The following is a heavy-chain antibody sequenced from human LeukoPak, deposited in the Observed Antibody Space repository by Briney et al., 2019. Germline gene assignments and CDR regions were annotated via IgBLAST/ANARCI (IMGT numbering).Heavy chain of an antibody. Sequence: SVKVSCKASGGTFSSYAISWVRQAPGQGLEWMGGIIPIFGTANYAQKFQGRVTITTDESTSTAYMELSSLRSEDTAVYYCARGCSGGSCYFKFDYWGQGTLVTVSS. J-gene: IGHJ4*02. CDR3: ARGCSGGSCYFKFDY. CDR1: GGTFSSYA. CDR2: IIPIFGTA. D-gene: IGHD2-15*01. V-gene: IGHV1-69*05.